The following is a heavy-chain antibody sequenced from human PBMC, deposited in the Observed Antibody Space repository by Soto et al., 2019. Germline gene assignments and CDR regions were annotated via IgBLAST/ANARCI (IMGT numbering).Heavy chain of an antibody. CDR1: GDTFSFYS. J-gene: IGHJ4*02. CDR3: ATSYGSGYRAFDY. D-gene: IGHD3-10*01. CDR2: VNPILSLS. Sequence: SVKVSCKASGDTFSFYSINWVLQAPGLGLEWMGRVNPILSLSNYAQRFQGRVTMTADKSTSTAYMVISSLRSEDTAIYYCATSYGSGYRAFDYWGQGAQVTVSS. V-gene: IGHV1-69*10.